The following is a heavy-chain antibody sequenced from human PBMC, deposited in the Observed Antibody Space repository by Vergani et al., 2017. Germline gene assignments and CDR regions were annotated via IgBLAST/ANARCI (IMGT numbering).Heavy chain of an antibody. V-gene: IGHV4-38-2*01. CDR2: IYHSGST. CDR3: AKTLGDYEAYC. CDR1: GYSISSGYY. J-gene: IGHJ4*02. Sequence: QVQLQESGPGLVKPSETLSLTCAVSGYSISSGYYWGWIRQPPGKGLEWIGSIYHSGSTYYNPSLKSRVTISVDTSKNQFSLKLSSVTAADTAVYYCAKTLGDYEAYCWSQGTLVTVSS. D-gene: IGHD4-17*01.